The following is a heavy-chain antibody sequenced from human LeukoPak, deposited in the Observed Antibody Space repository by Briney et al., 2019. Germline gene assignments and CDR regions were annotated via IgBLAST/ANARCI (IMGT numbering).Heavy chain of an antibody. CDR2: ISYDGSKK. Sequence: GGSLRLSCAASGFTFSNYGIHWVRQGPGKGLEWVAVISYDGSKKYYADSVKGRFTISRDSSKNTVDLQMSSLRAEDTALYYCARDVDTRGHYARFDPWGQGTLVTVSS. V-gene: IGHV3-33*05. J-gene: IGHJ5*02. CDR1: GFTFSNYG. D-gene: IGHD5-18*01. CDR3: ARDVDTRGHYARFDP.